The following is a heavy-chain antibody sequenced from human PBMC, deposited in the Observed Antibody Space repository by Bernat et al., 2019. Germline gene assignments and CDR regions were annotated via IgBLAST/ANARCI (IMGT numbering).Heavy chain of an antibody. V-gene: IGHV3-23*01. CDR1: GFTFSSYP. CDR2: IGASGDNT. CDR3: AKDALLAYCGGDCYS. J-gene: IGHJ4*02. Sequence: EVQLLESGGGLVRPGGSLRLSCAASGFTFSSYPMSWVRQAPGKGLEWVSAIGASGDNTYYADSVKGRFTISRGNSKDTLYLQMNSLRAEDTAVYYCAKDALLAYCGGDCYSGGQGTLVTVSS. D-gene: IGHD2-21*02.